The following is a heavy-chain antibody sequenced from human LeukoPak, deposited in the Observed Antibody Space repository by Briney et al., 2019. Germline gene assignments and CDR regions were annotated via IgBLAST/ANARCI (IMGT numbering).Heavy chain of an antibody. J-gene: IGHJ4*02. CDR1: GGSLSDYY. Sequence: SETLSLTCAVSGGSLSDYYWTWIRQPPGKGLEWVGEINHSGSTKDNPSLRSRVTISVDTSKNQFSLRLSSVTAADTAVYYCARASIGENYDILTPDYWGQGTLVTVSS. CDR3: ARASIGENYDILTPDY. V-gene: IGHV4-34*01. D-gene: IGHD3-9*01. CDR2: INHSGST.